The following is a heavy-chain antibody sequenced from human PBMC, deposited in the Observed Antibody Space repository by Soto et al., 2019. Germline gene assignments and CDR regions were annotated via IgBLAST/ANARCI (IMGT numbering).Heavy chain of an antibody. J-gene: IGHJ4*02. CDR1: GFTFSSYA. Sequence: GCSLRLSCAASGFTFSSYAMSWVRQAPGKGLEWVSAISGSGGSTYSADSVKGRFTISRDNSKNTLYLQMNSLRAEDTAVYYCAKSRPYYYDSSGYSGSVDYWGQGTLVTGSS. CDR2: ISGSGGST. V-gene: IGHV3-23*01. CDR3: AKSRPYYYDSSGYSGSVDY. D-gene: IGHD3-22*01.